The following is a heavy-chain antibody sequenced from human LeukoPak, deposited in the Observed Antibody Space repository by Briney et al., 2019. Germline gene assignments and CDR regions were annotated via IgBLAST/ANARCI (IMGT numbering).Heavy chain of an antibody. CDR3: ARDPDVYYDSSGYIPGY. CDR1: GFTASSNY. D-gene: IGHD3-22*01. V-gene: IGHV3-53*05. CDR2: IYSGGST. J-gene: IGHJ4*02. Sequence: GGSLGLSCAASGFTASSNYMSWVRQAPGKGLEWVSVIYSGGSTYYADSVKGRFTISRDNSKNTLYLQMNSLKPEDTAVYYCARDPDVYYDSSGYIPGYWGQGTLVTVSS.